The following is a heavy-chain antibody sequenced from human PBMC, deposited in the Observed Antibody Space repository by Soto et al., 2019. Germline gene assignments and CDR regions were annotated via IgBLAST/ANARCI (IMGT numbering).Heavy chain of an antibody. D-gene: IGHD1-26*01. V-gene: IGHV3-66*01. J-gene: IGHJ4*02. Sequence: EVQLVESGGGLVQPGGSLRLSCAASGFTVSSNYMSWVRQAPGKGLECVSVIYSGGSTYYADSVKGRFTISRDNSKNALYLQMNSLRAEDTAVYYCARVKGATTFDYWGQGTLVTVSS. CDR3: ARVKGATTFDY. CDR1: GFTVSSNY. CDR2: IYSGGST.